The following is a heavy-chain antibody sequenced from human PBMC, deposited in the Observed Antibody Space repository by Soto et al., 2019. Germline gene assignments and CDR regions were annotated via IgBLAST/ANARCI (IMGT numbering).Heavy chain of an antibody. CDR2: ISPRGGST. V-gene: IGHV1-46*01. D-gene: IGHD6-13*01. J-gene: IGHJ6*02. Sequence: ASVKVSCKASGYTFTAYCLHWVRQAPGQGLEWVGIISPRGGSTTYAQKFQGRVTMTIDTSATTVYMELNSLRSEDTAVYFCARAVEAAAGPYYYFGMDVWGQGTTVTVSS. CDR1: GYTFTAYC. CDR3: ARAVEAAAGPYYYFGMDV.